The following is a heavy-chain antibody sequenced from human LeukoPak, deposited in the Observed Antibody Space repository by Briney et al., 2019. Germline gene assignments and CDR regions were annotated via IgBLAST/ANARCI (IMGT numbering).Heavy chain of an antibody. CDR3: ARRAGYTGSWYEY. D-gene: IGHD6-13*01. J-gene: IGHJ4*02. V-gene: IGHV4-61*01. CDR2: IYYSGST. Sequence: SETLSLTCTVSSGSVNSGSYYWNWIPQPPGKGLEWFGYIYYSGSTNYNPSLKSRVTISVDTAKNQPSLKLSSVTAADTAVYYCARRAGYTGSWYEYWGQGTLVTVSS. CDR1: SGSVNSGSYY.